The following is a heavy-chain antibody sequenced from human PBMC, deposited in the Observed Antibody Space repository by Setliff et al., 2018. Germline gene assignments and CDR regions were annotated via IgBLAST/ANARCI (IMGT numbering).Heavy chain of an antibody. CDR1: GYTFTEYL. CDR2: IFPGDSAT. CDR3: ARVGDYMGYYYNYYMDV. V-gene: IGHV5-51*01. D-gene: IGHD3-10*01. Sequence: GESLKISCKGSGYTFTEYLIGWVRQMPGKGLEWMGIIFPGDSATKYSPSFQGQVTMSVDKSINTAYLQWSSLRASDTAIYYCARVGDYMGYYYNYYMDVWGKGTTVTVSS. J-gene: IGHJ6*03.